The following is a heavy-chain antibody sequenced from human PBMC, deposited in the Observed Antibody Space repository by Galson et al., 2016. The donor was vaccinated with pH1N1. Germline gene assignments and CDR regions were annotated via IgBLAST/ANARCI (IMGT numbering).Heavy chain of an antibody. D-gene: IGHD6-19*01. V-gene: IGHV5-51*01. CDR3: AKISGWLFGAFDI. CDR1: GYRFTSYW. Sequence: QSGAEVTKPGESLKISCKGSGYRFTSYWIGWVRQMPGKGLEWMGMIKPGDSDTRYSPSFPGQVTISADKSIGTAYLPWSSLKASDTAMYYCAKISGWLFGAFDIWGQGTMVTVSS. J-gene: IGHJ3*02. CDR2: IKPGDSDT.